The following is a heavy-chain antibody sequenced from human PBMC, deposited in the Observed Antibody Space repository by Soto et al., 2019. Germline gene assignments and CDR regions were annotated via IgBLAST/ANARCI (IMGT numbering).Heavy chain of an antibody. CDR2: IYSGGST. D-gene: IGHD3-10*01. V-gene: IGHV3-66*01. Sequence: EVQLVESGGGLVQPGGSLRLSCTASGFTVSSDYMSWVRQAPGKGLEWVSVIYSGGSTYYADSVKGRYTIPRDDSKNTLDLQMNSLTAEDTAVYYCARDSGGAKWAYWGQGTLVTVSS. J-gene: IGHJ4*02. CDR3: ARDSGGAKWAY. CDR1: GFTVSSDY.